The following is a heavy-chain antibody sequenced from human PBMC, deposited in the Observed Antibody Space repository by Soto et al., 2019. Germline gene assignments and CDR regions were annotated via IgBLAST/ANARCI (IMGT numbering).Heavy chain of an antibody. CDR2: INHSGST. V-gene: IGHV4-34*01. CDR3: ARPRKGVRGVNSFDP. J-gene: IGHJ5*02. Sequence: PSETLSLTCAVYGGSFSGYYWSWIRQPPGKGLEWIGEINHSGSTNYNPSLKSRVTISVDTSKNQFSLKLSSVTAADTAVYYCARPRKGVRGVNSFDPWGQGTLVTVS. D-gene: IGHD3-10*01. CDR1: GGSFSGYY.